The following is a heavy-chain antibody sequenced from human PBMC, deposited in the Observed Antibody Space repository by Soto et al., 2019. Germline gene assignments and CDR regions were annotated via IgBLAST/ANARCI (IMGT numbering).Heavy chain of an antibody. CDR1: GGSVSSGSYY. CDR2: IYYSGST. Sequence: QVQLQESGPGLVKPSETLSLTCTVSGGSVSSGSYYWSWIRQPPGKGLEWIGYIYYSGSTNYNPSLKSRVTISVDTSKNQFSLKVSSVTAEDTAVYYCARLVNEYFFDYWGQGTLVTVSS. V-gene: IGHV4-61*01. J-gene: IGHJ4*02. D-gene: IGHD2-8*01. CDR3: ARLVNEYFFDY.